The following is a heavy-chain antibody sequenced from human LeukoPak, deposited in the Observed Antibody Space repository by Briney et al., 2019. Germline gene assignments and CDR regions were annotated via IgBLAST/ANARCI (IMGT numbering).Heavy chain of an antibody. CDR1: GFAFTSHD. J-gene: IGHJ6*02. D-gene: IGHD4-17*01. CDR3: ARDLLIWYGDYADLGYYGMDV. V-gene: IGHV1-8*01. Sequence: ASVKVSCKASGFAFTSHDYNWVRQATGQGLEWMGWMNPNSGSTGYAQKFQGRITMTRDTSITTVYMELSSLRSEDTAVYYCARDLLIWYGDYADLGYYGMDVWGQGTTVTVSS. CDR2: MNPNSGST.